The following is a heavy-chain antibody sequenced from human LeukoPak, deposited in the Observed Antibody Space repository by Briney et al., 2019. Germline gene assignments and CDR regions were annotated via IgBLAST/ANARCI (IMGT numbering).Heavy chain of an antibody. Sequence: SGGSLRLSCAASGATLHSFAMSWVRQAPGKGLEWLAVTSGTEDSTHYAVSVRGRFIISTDSSKKSLYLQMNSLRAEDTAVYYCTKDLMTGFSSGWYFGYWGLGTLVTVSS. D-gene: IGHD6-19*01. CDR2: TSGTEDST. V-gene: IGHV3-23*01. CDR1: GATLHSFA. CDR3: TKDLMTGFSSGWYFGY. J-gene: IGHJ4*02.